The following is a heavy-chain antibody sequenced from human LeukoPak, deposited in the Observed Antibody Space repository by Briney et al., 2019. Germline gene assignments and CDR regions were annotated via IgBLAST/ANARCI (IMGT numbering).Heavy chain of an antibody. V-gene: IGHV1-46*01. J-gene: IGHJ3*02. CDR3: ARGAGGVIADAFDI. CDR2: INPSGGST. Sequence: ASVKVSCKTSGYTFTTYYMHWVRQAPGQGLEWMGIINPSGGSTTYAQKFQGRVTMTRDMSTSTVYMELSSLRSDDTAVYYCARGAGGVIADAFDIWGQGTMVTVSS. D-gene: IGHD3-16*02. CDR1: GYTFTTYY.